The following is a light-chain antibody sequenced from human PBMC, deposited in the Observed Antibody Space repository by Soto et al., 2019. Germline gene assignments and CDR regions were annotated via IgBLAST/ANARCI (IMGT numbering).Light chain of an antibody. CDR2: GAS. J-gene: IGKJ1*01. V-gene: IGKV3-20*01. CDR3: QQYGSSPGR. Sequence: EIVLTQSPGTLSLSPGERATLSCRASQSVSSSYLAWYQQKPGQAPRLLIYGASSRATGIPGRFSGSGSGTDFTLTINRLEPEDFAVYYCQQYGSSPGRFGQGTKVDIK. CDR1: QSVSSSY.